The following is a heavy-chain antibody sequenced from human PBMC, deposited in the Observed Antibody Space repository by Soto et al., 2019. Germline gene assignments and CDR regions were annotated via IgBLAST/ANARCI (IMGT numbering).Heavy chain of an antibody. Sequence: GGSLRLSCAASGFTFSIYGMHWVRQAPGKGLEWVAVIWYDGSNKYYADSVKGRFTISRDNSKNTLYLQMNSLRAEDTAVYYCARSVDIVATTIDYWGQGTLVTVSS. CDR1: GFTFSIYG. CDR2: IWYDGSNK. J-gene: IGHJ4*02. CDR3: ARSVDIVATTIDY. V-gene: IGHV3-33*01. D-gene: IGHD5-12*01.